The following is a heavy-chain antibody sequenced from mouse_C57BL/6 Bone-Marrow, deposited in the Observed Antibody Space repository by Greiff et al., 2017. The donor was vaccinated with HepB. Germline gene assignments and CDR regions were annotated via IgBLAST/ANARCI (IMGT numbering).Heavy chain of an antibody. V-gene: IGHV10-1*01. CDR1: GFSFNTYA. CDR2: IRSKSNNYAT. J-gene: IGHJ3*01. Sequence: DVQLVESGGGLVQPKGSLKLSCAASGFSFNTYAMNWVRQAPGKGLEWVARIRSKSNNYATYYVDSVKDRLTISRDDSESMLYLQMNNLKTEDTAMYYCVRPFTLWAYWGQGTLVTVSA. CDR3: VRPFTLWAY.